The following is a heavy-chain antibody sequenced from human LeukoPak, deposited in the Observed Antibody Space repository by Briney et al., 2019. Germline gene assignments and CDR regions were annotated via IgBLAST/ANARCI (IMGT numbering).Heavy chain of an antibody. CDR1: GFTFSSYG. V-gene: IGHV3-30*18. CDR2: ISYDGSHK. Sequence: GRSLRLSCAASGFTFSSYGMHWVRQAPDKGLEWVALISYDGSHKYYADSVKGRFTISRDNSKNTLYLQMNSLRAEDTAVYYCAKDLMAEGLALFDYWGQGTLVTVSS. CDR3: AKDLMAEGLALFDY. J-gene: IGHJ4*02. D-gene: IGHD2-8*01.